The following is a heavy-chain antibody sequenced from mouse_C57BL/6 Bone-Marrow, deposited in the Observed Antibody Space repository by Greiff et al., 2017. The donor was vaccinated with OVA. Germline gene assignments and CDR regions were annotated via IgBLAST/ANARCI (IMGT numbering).Heavy chain of an antibody. CDR3: ARSNYYGSSPVAY. J-gene: IGHJ3*01. CDR1: GYTFTDYH. D-gene: IGHD1-1*01. Sequence: EVQLQQSGPELVKPGASVKIPCKASGYTFTDYHMDWVKQSHGKSLEWIGDINPNNGGTIYNQKFKGKATLTVDKSSSTAYMELRSLTSEDTAVYYCARSNYYGSSPVAYWGQGTLVTVSA. V-gene: IGHV1-18*01. CDR2: INPNNGGT.